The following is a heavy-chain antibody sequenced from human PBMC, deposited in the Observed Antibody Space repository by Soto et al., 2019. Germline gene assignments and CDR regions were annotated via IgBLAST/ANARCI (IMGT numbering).Heavy chain of an antibody. CDR2: IYWDDDK. CDR1: GFSLSTSGVG. CDR3: ARDLGYCISTSCYSQFAFAI. V-gene: IGHV2-5*02. J-gene: IGHJ3*02. D-gene: IGHD2-2*01. Sequence: QITLKESGPTLVKPTQTLTLTCTFSGFSLSTSGVGVGWIRQPPGKALEWLALIYWDDDKRYSPSLKSRLTITKDTSKNQVVLTMTNMDPVDTATYYCARDLGYCISTSCYSQFAFAIWGQGTMVTVSS.